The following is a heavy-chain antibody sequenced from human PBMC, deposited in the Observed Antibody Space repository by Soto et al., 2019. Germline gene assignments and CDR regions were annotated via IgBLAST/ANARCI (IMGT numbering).Heavy chain of an antibody. J-gene: IGHJ4*02. V-gene: IGHV1-18*04. CDR2: INPNSGNT. Sequence: ASVKVSCKASGYTFTSNIMHWVRQAPGQRLEWMGWINPNSGNTNYAQKLQGRVTMTTDTSTSTAYMELRSLRSDDTAMYYCARARNFLPFYYLWGQGTLVTVSS. D-gene: IGHD3-9*01. CDR1: GYTFTSNI. CDR3: ARARNFLPFYYL.